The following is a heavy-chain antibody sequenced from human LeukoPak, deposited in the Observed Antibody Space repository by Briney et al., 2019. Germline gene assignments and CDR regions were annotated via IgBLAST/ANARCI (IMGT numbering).Heavy chain of an antibody. CDR2: IIPIFGTA. J-gene: IGHJ6*02. Sequence: ASVKVSCKASGGTFSSYAISWVRQAPGQGLEWMGGIIPIFGTANYAQKFQGRVTITADESTSTAYMELSSLRSEDTAVYYCARDGVVPAAPASLGPNYYYYGMDVWGQGTTVTVSS. CDR1: GGTFSSYA. CDR3: ARDGVVPAAPASLGPNYYYYGMDV. D-gene: IGHD2-2*01. V-gene: IGHV1-69*13.